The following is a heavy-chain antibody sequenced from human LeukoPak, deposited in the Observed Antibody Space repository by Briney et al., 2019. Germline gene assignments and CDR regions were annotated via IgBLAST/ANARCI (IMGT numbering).Heavy chain of an antibody. D-gene: IGHD6-19*01. V-gene: IGHV4-39*01. CDR3: ARGLYSSGWYADI. CDR1: GGSISSSSYY. CDR2: IYYSGST. Sequence: PSETLSLTCTVSGGSISSSSYYWGWIRQPPGKGLEWIGSIYYSGSTYHNPSLKSRVTISVDTSKNQFSLKLSSVTAADTAVYYCARGLYSSGWYADIWGQGTMVTVSS. J-gene: IGHJ3*02.